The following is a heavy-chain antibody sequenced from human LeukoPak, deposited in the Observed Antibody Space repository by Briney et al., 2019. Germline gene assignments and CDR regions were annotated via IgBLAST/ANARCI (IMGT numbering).Heavy chain of an antibody. CDR2: IKQDASEK. Sequence: GGSLTLSCAASGYTFSRHGIHWVRQAPGKGLEWVANIKQDASEKHYVESVKGRFAISRDNAKNSLYLQMNSLRAEDTAVYYCAKDKGYYYGSGSYFDYWGQGTLVTVSS. J-gene: IGHJ4*02. CDR1: GYTFSRHG. CDR3: AKDKGYYYGSGSYFDY. D-gene: IGHD3-10*01. V-gene: IGHV3-7*01.